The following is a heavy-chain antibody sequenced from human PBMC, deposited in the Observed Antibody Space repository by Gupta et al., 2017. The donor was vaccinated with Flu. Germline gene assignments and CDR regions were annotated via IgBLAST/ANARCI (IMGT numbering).Heavy chain of an antibody. Sequence: QVQLVQSGAEVQKPGSSVTVSCKACGGTFSSYTISWVRQAPGQGLEWMGRIIPILGIANYAQKFQGRVTITADKSTSTAYMELSSLRSEDTAVYYCAREKGGGYCSSTSCYGLYYYGMDVWGQGTTVTVSS. D-gene: IGHD2-2*01. J-gene: IGHJ6*02. CDR1: GGTFSSYT. CDR3: AREKGGGYCSSTSCYGLYYYGMDV. CDR2: IIPILGIA. V-gene: IGHV1-69*08.